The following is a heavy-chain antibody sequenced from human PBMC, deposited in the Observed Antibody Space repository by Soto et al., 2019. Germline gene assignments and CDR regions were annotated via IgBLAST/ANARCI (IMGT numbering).Heavy chain of an antibody. CDR1: GGSIRSYY. V-gene: IGHV4-59*08. CDR3: ARRYGPGFDY. J-gene: IGHJ4*02. CDR2: IYYSGST. Sequence: PSETLSLTCTVSGGSIRSYYWSWIRQPPGEGLEWIGYIYYSGSTTYNPSLKSRVTISVDTSKNQFSLKLSSVTAADTAVYYCARRYGPGFDYWGQGTLVTVSS. D-gene: IGHD4-17*01.